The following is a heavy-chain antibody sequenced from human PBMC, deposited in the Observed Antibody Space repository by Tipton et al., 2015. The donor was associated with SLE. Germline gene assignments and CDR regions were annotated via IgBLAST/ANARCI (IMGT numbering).Heavy chain of an antibody. Sequence: TLSLTCTVSYGSISGYYWTWIRQPPGKGLECLGYVFYSGPNFIRAHYNPSLMSRLTISVDTSKNQFSLSLTSVTAADTAVYYCANYYYDATGYQSVDSWGQGALVTVSS. V-gene: IGHV4-59*01. D-gene: IGHD3-22*01. CDR1: YGSISGYY. CDR3: ANYYYDATGYQSVDS. CDR2: VFYSGPNFIRA. J-gene: IGHJ4*02.